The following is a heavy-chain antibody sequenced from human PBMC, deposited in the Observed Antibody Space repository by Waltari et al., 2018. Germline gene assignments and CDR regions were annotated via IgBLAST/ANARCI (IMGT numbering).Heavy chain of an antibody. J-gene: IGHJ4*02. D-gene: IGHD6-13*01. V-gene: IGHV3-23*01. CDR3: AKAAGFDY. CDR2: ISGSGGST. Sequence: EVQLLESGGGVVQPGGSLRLSCAASGFTFSSYALSWVRQAPGKGLECVSAISGSGGSTYYADSGKGRFTISRDNSKNTLYLQMSRLRAEDTAVYYCAKAAGFDYWGQGTLVTVSS. CDR1: GFTFSSYA.